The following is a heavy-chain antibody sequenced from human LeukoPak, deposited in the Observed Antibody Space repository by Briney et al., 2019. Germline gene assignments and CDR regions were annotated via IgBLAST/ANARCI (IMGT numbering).Heavy chain of an antibody. D-gene: IGHD2-8*01. V-gene: IGHV4-30-4*01. CDR2: SENN. Sequence: SETLSLTCTVSGASVTSGAYHWSRIRQSPRKGLEWIGHSENNKNNPSLNSRVTISVDSSKNQFSLRLSSVTAADTAVYFCATYHAGRGGSGYWGQGMLVTVSS. CDR1: GASVTSGAYH. J-gene: IGHJ4*02. CDR3: ATYHAGRGGSGY.